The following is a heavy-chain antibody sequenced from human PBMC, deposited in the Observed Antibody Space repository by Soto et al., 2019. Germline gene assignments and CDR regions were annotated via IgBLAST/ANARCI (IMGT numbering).Heavy chain of an antibody. CDR3: AREWGLLPYYVMNV. CDR2: ISYTGRT. J-gene: IGHJ6*02. CDR1: GDSVTSGSYY. V-gene: IGHV4-61*03. Sequence: TSETLSLTCIASGDSVTSGSYYWTWLRQPPGKGLEWIGYISYTGRTKYNPSLQSRVTISVDTPKNDFSLNLSSVTAADTAVYFCAREWGLLPYYVMNVWGHGTAVTVSS. D-gene: IGHD7-27*01.